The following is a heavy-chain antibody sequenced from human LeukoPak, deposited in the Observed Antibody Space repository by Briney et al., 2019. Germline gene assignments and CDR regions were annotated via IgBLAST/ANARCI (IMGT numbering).Heavy chain of an antibody. CDR3: ARANYYDSTGYYFDY. V-gene: IGHV3-74*01. Sequence: GGSLRLSCAASGLTFSRYWMHWVRQAPGKGLVWVSRINSDGSLTNYADSVKGRFTISRDNAKNTLYLHMNSLRVEDTAVYYCARANYYDSTGYYFDYWDQGTLVTVSS. J-gene: IGHJ4*02. D-gene: IGHD3-22*01. CDR2: INSDGSLT. CDR1: GLTFSRYW.